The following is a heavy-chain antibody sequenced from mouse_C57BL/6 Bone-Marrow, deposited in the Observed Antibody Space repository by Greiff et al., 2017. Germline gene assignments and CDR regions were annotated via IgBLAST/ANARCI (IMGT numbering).Heavy chain of an antibody. CDR1: GYTFTSYW. Sequence: EVQLVESGTVLARPGASVKLSCKASGYTFTSYWMHWVKQRPGQGLEWIGAIYPGNSDTSYNQKFKGKAKLTAVTSASTAYMQLSSLANEDSAVFYGTRSRSYEYFDVWGTGTTVTVSS. CDR2: IYPGNSDT. D-gene: IGHD1-1*01. V-gene: IGHV1-5*01. CDR3: TRSRSYEYFDV. J-gene: IGHJ1*03.